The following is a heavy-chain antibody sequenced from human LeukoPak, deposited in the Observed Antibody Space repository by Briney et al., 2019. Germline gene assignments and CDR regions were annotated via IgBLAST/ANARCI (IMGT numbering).Heavy chain of an antibody. CDR1: GYTFTSYD. V-gene: IGHV1-8*03. Sequence: ASVKVSCKASGYTFTSYDINWVRQATGQGLEWMGWMNPNSGNTGYAQKFQGRVTITRNTSISTAYMELSSLRSEDTAVYYCARGGWDSSGYYIVAGYWGQGTLVTVSS. CDR3: ARGGWDSSGYYIVAGY. CDR2: MNPNSGNT. D-gene: IGHD3-22*01. J-gene: IGHJ4*02.